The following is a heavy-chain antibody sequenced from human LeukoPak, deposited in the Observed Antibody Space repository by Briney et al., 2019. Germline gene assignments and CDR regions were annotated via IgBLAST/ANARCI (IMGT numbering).Heavy chain of an antibody. J-gene: IGHJ4*02. CDR3: ARDHYYDSSGYQN. CDR2: INSDGSST. CDR1: GFTISSYW. V-gene: IGHV3-74*01. D-gene: IGHD3-22*01. Sequence: GGSLRLSCAASGFTISSYWMHRVRQAPGKGLVWVSRINSDGSSTSYADSVKGRFTISRDNAKNTLYLQMNSLRAEDTAVYYCARDHYYDSSGYQNWGQGTLVTVSS.